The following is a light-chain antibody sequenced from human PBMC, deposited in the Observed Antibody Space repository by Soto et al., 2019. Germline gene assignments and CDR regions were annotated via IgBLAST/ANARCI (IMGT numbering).Light chain of an antibody. J-gene: IGKJ2*01. V-gene: IGKV1-5*01. Sequence: DIQMTQSPSTLSASVGDRVTITCRASQSISSWLAWYQQKPGKAPKLLIYDASSLESGVPSRFSGSGSGTEITLTLSSLQPDDFATYYRQQYNSYSPLFGQGTKLEIK. CDR3: QQYNSYSPL. CDR2: DAS. CDR1: QSISSW.